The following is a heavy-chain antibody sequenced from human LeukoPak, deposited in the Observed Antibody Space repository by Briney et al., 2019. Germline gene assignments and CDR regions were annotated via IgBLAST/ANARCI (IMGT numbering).Heavy chain of an antibody. CDR2: IHYTGST. CDR1: GGSISSYY. J-gene: IGHJ5*02. CDR3: ARAITMIVVVTLNWFDP. D-gene: IGHD3-22*01. V-gene: IGHV4-59*12. Sequence: PSETLSLTCSVSGGSISSYYWSWIRQPPGKGLEWIGYIHYTGSTNYNPSLKSRVTISVDTSKNQFSLKLSSVTAADTAVYYCARAITMIVVVTLNWFDPWGQGTLVTVSS.